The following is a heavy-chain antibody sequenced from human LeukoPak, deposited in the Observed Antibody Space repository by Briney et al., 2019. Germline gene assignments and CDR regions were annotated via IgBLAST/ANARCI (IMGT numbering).Heavy chain of an antibody. CDR1: GFTFDDYA. CDR3: AKGRGPRLPYYFDY. CDR2: ISWNSGSI. V-gene: IGHV3-9*03. D-gene: IGHD3-10*01. Sequence: PGGSLRLSCAASGFTFDDYAMHWVRQAPGKGLGWVSGISWNSGSIGYADSVKGRFTISRDNAKNSLYLQMNSLRAEDMALYYCAKGRGPRLPYYFDYWGQGTLVTVSS. J-gene: IGHJ4*02.